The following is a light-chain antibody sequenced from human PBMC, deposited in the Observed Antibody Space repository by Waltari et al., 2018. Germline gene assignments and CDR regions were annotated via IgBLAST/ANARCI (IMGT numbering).Light chain of an antibody. CDR1: ESVSNTF. Sequence: LVLTQSPGTLSLSPGEGAALSCRASESVSNTFLAWYQQKPGQAPRLLIYGASKRATGIPDRFSGSGSGTDFTLTIGRLEPEDFAVYYCQQYGSFPATFGQGTKVEIK. V-gene: IGKV3-20*01. CDR2: GAS. J-gene: IGKJ1*01. CDR3: QQYGSFPAT.